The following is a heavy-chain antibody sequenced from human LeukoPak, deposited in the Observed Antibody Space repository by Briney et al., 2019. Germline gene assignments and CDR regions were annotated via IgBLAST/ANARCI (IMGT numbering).Heavy chain of an antibody. Sequence: TGGSLRLSCVGAGFSNADYGMSWVRQLPGRGLEWVSGIDWSGQASEYADSVKGRFIISRDNAENSLYLQMNSLRPEDTGLYYCARDLSATWYSLAFWGQGTLVTVSS. V-gene: IGHV3-20*04. CDR1: GFSNADYG. D-gene: IGHD2-15*01. J-gene: IGHJ4*02. CDR3: ARDLSATWYSLAF. CDR2: IDWSGQAS.